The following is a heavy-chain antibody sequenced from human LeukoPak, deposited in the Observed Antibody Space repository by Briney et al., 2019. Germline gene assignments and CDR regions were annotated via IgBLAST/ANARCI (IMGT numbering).Heavy chain of an antibody. CDR3: AREGDGYDYDH. CDR2: MNSDGSST. V-gene: IGHV3-74*01. J-gene: IGHJ4*02. Sequence: GGSLRLSCAASGFTFSSYWMHWVRQAPGKGLVWVSRMNSDGSSTSYADSVKGRFTISRDNAKNTLYLQMNSLRAEDTAVYHCAREGDGYDYDHWGQGTLVTVSS. D-gene: IGHD5-12*01. CDR1: GFTFSSYW.